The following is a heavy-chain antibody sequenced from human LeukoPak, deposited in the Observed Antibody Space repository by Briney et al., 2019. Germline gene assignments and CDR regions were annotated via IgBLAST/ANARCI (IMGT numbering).Heavy chain of an antibody. CDR3: ARDFGGGYFRFDP. CDR2: ISAYNGNT. CDR1: GYTFTGYY. J-gene: IGHJ5*02. D-gene: IGHD2-21*01. Sequence: ASVKVSCKASGYTFTGYYMHWVRQAPGQGLEWMGWISAYNGNTNYAQKLQGRVTMTTDTSTSTAYMELRSLRSDDTAVYYCARDFGGGYFRFDPWGQGTLVTVSS. V-gene: IGHV1-18*04.